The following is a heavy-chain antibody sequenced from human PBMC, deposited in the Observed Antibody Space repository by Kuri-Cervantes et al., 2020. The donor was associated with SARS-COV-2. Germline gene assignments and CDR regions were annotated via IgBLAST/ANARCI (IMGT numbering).Heavy chain of an antibody. D-gene: IGHD3-3*01. J-gene: IGHJ4*02. CDR1: GGSVNSGSYY. CDR3: ARTQSGTLFGVVATFDS. V-gene: IGHV4-61*01. Sequence: GSLRLSCTVSGGSVNSGSYYWSWIRQPPGKGLEWIGDIFYSGRTNYNPSLKSRITMSVDTSKDQFSLKFTPVTVADTAVYYCARTQSGTLFGVVATFDSWGQGILVTVSS. CDR2: IFYSGRT.